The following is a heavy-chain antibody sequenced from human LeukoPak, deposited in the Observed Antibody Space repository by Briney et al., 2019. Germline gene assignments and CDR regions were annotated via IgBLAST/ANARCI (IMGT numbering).Heavy chain of an antibody. CDR2: IYYSGST. CDR3: ARGLGLNWSEYYFDY. D-gene: IGHD1-1*01. J-gene: IGHJ4*02. Sequence: SETLSLTCTVSGGSISSYYWSWTRQPPGKGLEWIGYIYYSGSTNYNPSLKSRVTISVDTSKNQFSLKLSSVTAADTAVYYCARGLGLNWSEYYFDYWGQGTLVTVSS. CDR1: GGSISSYY. V-gene: IGHV4-59*01.